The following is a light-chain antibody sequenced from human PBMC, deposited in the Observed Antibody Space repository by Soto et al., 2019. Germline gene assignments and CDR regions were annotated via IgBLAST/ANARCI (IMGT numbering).Light chain of an antibody. CDR3: QQYGGSPPYT. Sequence: EIVLTQSPGTLSLSPGERATLSCRASHSVSSSYLAWYQQKPGQAPRLLIYGASSRATGIPDRFSGSGSGTDFTLPISRLEPEDFAVYYCQQYGGSPPYTLGQGTKLEIK. V-gene: IGKV3-20*01. J-gene: IGKJ2*01. CDR2: GAS. CDR1: HSVSSSY.